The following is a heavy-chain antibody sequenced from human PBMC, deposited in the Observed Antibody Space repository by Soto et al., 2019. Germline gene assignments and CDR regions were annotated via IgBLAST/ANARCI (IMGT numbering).Heavy chain of an antibody. D-gene: IGHD2-2*01. CDR1: GGSISSSSYY. CDR2: IYYSGST. CDR3: ARHGRYCSSTSCSFDY. V-gene: IGHV4-39*01. Sequence: SETLSLTCTVSGGSISSSSYYWGWIRQPPGKGLEWIGSIYYSGSTYYNPSLKSRVTISVDTSKNQFSLKLSSVTAADTAVYYCARHGRYCSSTSCSFDYWGQGTLVTVSS. J-gene: IGHJ4*02.